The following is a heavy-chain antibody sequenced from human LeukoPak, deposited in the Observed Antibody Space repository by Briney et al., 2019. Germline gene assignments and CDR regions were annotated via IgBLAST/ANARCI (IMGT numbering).Heavy chain of an antibody. D-gene: IGHD3-22*01. Sequence: GASVKVSCKASGYTFITYGISWVRQAPGQGLEWMGWINPRNGNTNYVQKLQGRVTMTTDTSTSTAYMELRSLRSDDTAVYYCARVGYDRSGHHRYAFDIWGQGTMVTVSS. CDR3: ARVGYDRSGHHRYAFDI. J-gene: IGHJ3*02. CDR2: INPRNGNT. CDR1: GYTFITYG. V-gene: IGHV1-18*01.